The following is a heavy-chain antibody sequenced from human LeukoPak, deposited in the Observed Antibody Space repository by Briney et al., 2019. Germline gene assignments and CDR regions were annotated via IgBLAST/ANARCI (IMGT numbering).Heavy chain of an antibody. V-gene: IGHV1-8*01. Sequence: ASVKVSCKASGYTFGRYDINWVRQATGQGLEWMGWMNPNTGNTFYAQKFQGRVTMTRNTSISTAYMELSSLRSDDTAVYYCARVVRGLGWFDPWGQGTLITVSS. J-gene: IGHJ5*02. CDR2: MNPNTGNT. CDR3: ARVVRGLGWFDP. CDR1: GYTFGRYD. D-gene: IGHD3-10*01.